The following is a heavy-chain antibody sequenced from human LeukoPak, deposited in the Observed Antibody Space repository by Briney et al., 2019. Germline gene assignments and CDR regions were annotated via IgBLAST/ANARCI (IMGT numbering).Heavy chain of an antibody. J-gene: IGHJ4*02. CDR2: IYSGGST. CDR1: GFTVSSNY. CDR3: ARSPPRYSGYDY. D-gene: IGHD5-12*01. Sequence: GGSLRLSCAASGFTVSSNYMSWVRQAPGKGLEWVSVIYSGGSTYYADSVKGRFTISRDNSKNTLYLQMNSLRAEDTAVYYCARSPPRYSGYDYWGQRTLVTVSS. V-gene: IGHV3-53*01.